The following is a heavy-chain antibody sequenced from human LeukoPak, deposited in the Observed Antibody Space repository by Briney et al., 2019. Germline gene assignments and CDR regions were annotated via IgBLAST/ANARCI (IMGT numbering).Heavy chain of an antibody. Sequence: PSETLSLTCTVSGGSISSNNYYWNWFRQPAGKGLEWIGRIYTSGSTSGSTNYNPSLKSRDTISADTSKNQLSLRLSSVTAADTAVYYCARLRRDGYSYFDYWGQGTLVTVSS. J-gene: IGHJ4*02. CDR3: ARLRRDGYSYFDY. D-gene: IGHD5-24*01. CDR2: IYTSGS. V-gene: IGHV4-61*02. CDR1: GGSISSNNYY.